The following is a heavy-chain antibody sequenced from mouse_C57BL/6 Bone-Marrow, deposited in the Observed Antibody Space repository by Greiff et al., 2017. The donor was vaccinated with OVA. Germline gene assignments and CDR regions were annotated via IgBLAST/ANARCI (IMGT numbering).Heavy chain of an antibody. J-gene: IGHJ4*01. D-gene: IGHD3-2*02. CDR1: GFTFSSYG. CDR3: ARPYSSGYVYAMDY. V-gene: IGHV5-6*01. Sequence: EVKLMESGGDLVKPGGSLKLSCAASGFTFSSYGMSWVRQTPDKRLEWVATISSGGSYTYYPDSVKGRFTISRDNAKNTLYLQMSSLKSEDTAMYYCARPYSSGYVYAMDYWGQGTSVTVSS. CDR2: ISSGGSYT.